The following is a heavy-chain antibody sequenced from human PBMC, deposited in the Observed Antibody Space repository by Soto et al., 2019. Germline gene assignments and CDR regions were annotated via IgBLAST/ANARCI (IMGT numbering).Heavy chain of an antibody. CDR2: ISYDGSTE. CDR1: GFNFSNYG. Sequence: PGGSLRLSCVASGFNFSNYGMHWVRQAPGKGLEWVAVISYDGSTEYYADSVKGRFTVSRDRSKNTLDLQIDSPRTEDTALYYCAKEPELIIKETVRVRAVAYYGMDVWGQGT. V-gene: IGHV3-30*18. D-gene: IGHD2-2*01. J-gene: IGHJ6*02. CDR3: AKEPELIIKETVRVRAVAYYGMDV.